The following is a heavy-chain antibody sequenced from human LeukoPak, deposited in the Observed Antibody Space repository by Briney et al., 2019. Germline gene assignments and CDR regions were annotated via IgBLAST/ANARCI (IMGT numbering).Heavy chain of an antibody. CDR2: MNPNNDNA. J-gene: IGHJ3*01. V-gene: IGHV1-8*01. CDR1: GYTFKIND. D-gene: IGHD6-25*01. Sequence: ASVKVSCKASGYTFKINDNNWMRQAHGQGLGRMAWMNPNNDNAGSAQKVQGRVTMTRDTSINTAYMELSSLRSDDAGVYYCARAAAGGDDPFDVWGQGSLIIVSS. CDR3: ARAAAGGDDPFDV.